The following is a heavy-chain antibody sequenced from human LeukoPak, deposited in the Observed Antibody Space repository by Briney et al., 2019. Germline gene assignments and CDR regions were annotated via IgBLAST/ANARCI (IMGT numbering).Heavy chain of an antibody. Sequence: PGGSLRLSCAASGFTFSSYAMHWVRQAPGKGLEYVAGIGDNGIDTHYGNSVEGRFTISRDNSKNRLYLQMDSLRDEDMAVYYCAREGHSSGHCGAFDIWGQGTMVTVSS. J-gene: IGHJ3*02. CDR3: AREGHSSGHCGAFDI. CDR1: GFTFSSYA. V-gene: IGHV3-64*01. CDR2: IGDNGIDT. D-gene: IGHD3-22*01.